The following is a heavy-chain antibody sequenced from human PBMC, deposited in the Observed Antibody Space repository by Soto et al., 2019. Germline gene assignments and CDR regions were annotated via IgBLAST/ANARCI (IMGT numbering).Heavy chain of an antibody. Sequence: EVQLVESGGGLVQPGRSLRLSCAASGFTFDDYAMHWVRQAPGKGLEWVSRISWNSGSIGYADSVKGRFTISRDNAKTSLDLQMNSLRAEDTALYYCAKAVGSYGNFDYWGQGTLVTVSS. D-gene: IGHD5-18*01. CDR3: AKAVGSYGNFDY. CDR2: ISWNSGSI. CDR1: GFTFDDYA. J-gene: IGHJ4*02. V-gene: IGHV3-9*01.